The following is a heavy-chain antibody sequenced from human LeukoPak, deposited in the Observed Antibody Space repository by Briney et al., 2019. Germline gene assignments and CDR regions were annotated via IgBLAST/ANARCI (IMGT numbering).Heavy chain of an antibody. J-gene: IGHJ5*02. CDR3: ARAGLGIATKFDP. D-gene: IGHD6-13*01. CDR1: GGSISSSSYY. CDR2: IYYSGST. Sequence: SETLSLTCTVSGGSISSSSYYWGWIRQPPGKGLEWIGSIYYSGSTYYNPSLKSRVTISVDTSKNQFSLKLSSVTAADTAVYYCARAGLGIATKFDPWGQGTLVTVSS. V-gene: IGHV4-39*07.